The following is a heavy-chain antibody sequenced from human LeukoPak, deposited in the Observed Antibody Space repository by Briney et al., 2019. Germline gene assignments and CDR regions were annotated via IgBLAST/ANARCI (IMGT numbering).Heavy chain of an antibody. CDR3: ARDGIAVAGTCWFDP. V-gene: IGHV3-33*01. D-gene: IGHD6-19*01. CDR2: IRYDGSNK. Sequence: PGGTLRLSCAASGVTISSNGMQWGGQAPGKGLEGGAGIRYDGSNKNYEDSVKGRVTISRDNSKNTLYLQLNSLRAEGTAVYYFARDGIAVAGTCWFDPWGQGTLVTVSS. CDR1: GVTISSNG. J-gene: IGHJ5*02.